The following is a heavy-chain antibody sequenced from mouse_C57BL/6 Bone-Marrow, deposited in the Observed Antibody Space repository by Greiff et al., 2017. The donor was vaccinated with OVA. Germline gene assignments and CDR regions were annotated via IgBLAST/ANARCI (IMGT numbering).Heavy chain of an antibody. D-gene: IGHD2-5*01. CDR2: IYWDDDQ. CDR1: GFSLSTSGMG. Sequence: QVTLKVSGPGILQPSQTLSLTCSFSGFSLSTSGMGVSWLRQPSGMGLAWLAHIYWDDDQRYNPSLTSRPTISKDTSRNQVFRKITSVDTADTATYYCARTGSNYEGAYWGQGTLVTVSA. V-gene: IGHV8-12*01. CDR3: ARTGSNYEGAY. J-gene: IGHJ3*01.